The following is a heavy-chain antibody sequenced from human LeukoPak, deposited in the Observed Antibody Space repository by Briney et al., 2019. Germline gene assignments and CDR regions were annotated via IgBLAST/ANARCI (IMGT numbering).Heavy chain of an antibody. J-gene: IGHJ4*02. CDR3: ARDRSYGDYYFDY. D-gene: IGHD4-17*01. V-gene: IGHV3-64*01. CDR2: ISSNGGST. CDR1: GFTFSSYA. Sequence: GGSLRLSCAASGFTFSSYAMHWVRQAPGKGLEYVSAISSNGGSTYYANSVKGRFTISRGNSKNTLYLQMGSLRAEDMAVYYCARDRSYGDYYFDYWGQGTLVTVSS.